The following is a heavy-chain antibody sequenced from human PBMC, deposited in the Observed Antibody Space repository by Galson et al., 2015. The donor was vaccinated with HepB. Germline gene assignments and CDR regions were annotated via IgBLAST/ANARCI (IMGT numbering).Heavy chain of an antibody. J-gene: IGHJ3*02. CDR1: GFIFSKYA. D-gene: IGHD3-10*01. V-gene: IGHV3-23*01. CDR2: INNTGGNT. Sequence: SLRLSCAASGFIFSKYAMSWVRQAPGMGLEWVSAINNTGGNTFFADSLRGRLTISRDNSRNTLYLQMNSLRADDTAVYYCAKGGVPYYGVFDIWGQGTKVTVSS. CDR3: AKGGVPYYGVFDI.